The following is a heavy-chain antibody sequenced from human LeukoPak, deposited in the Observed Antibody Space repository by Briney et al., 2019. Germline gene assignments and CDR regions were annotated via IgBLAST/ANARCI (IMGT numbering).Heavy chain of an antibody. D-gene: IGHD3-10*01. J-gene: IGHJ5*02. CDR3: ASYFGRS. V-gene: IGHV3-53*01. CDR1: GFIVSSNF. Sequence: PGGSLRLSCAAPGFIVSSNFMMWVRQAPGKGLDWVSFIYSDGSTYYADSVKGRFTISRDNSKNTLYLQMNNLRAEDTALYYCASYFGRSWGQGTLVTVSS. CDR2: IYSDGST.